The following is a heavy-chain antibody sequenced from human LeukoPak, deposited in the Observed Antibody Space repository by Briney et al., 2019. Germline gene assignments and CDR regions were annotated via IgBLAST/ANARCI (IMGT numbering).Heavy chain of an antibody. D-gene: IGHD3-10*01. V-gene: IGHV4-39*07. Sequence: SETLSLTCTVSGGSISSSSYYWSWIRQPPGKGLEWIGEINHSGSTNYNPSLKSRVTISVDTSKNQFSLKLSSVTAADTAVYYCARGEVGPYYYGSGSYYNYYYYGMDVWGQGTTVTVSS. CDR2: INHSGST. CDR1: GGSISSSSYY. J-gene: IGHJ6*02. CDR3: ARGEVGPYYYGSGSYYNYYYYGMDV.